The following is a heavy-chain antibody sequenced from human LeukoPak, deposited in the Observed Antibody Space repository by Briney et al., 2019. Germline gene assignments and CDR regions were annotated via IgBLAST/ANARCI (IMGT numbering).Heavy chain of an antibody. CDR1: GGSISSSSYY. CDR3: ARLFLKNRYIDY. Sequence: AETLCLTCTVSGGSISSSSYYWGWIRQPPGKGLEWIGSIYYSGSTYYNPSLKSRVTISVDTSKNQFSLKLSSVTAADTAVYYCARLFLKNRYIDYWGQGTLVTVCS. V-gene: IGHV4-39*01. D-gene: IGHD2-2*02. J-gene: IGHJ4*02. CDR2: IYYSGST.